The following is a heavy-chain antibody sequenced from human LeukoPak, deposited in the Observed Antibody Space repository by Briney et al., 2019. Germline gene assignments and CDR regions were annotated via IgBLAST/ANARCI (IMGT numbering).Heavy chain of an antibody. V-gene: IGHV3-30*04. Sequence: GGSLRLSCAASGFTFSSYAMHWVRQAPGKGLEWVAVISYDGSNKYYADSVKARFTISRDNSKNTLYLQMNSLRAEDTAVYYCARDYAVAAHFDYWGQGTLVTVSS. D-gene: IGHD6-19*01. CDR3: ARDYAVAAHFDY. CDR2: ISYDGSNK. CDR1: GFTFSSYA. J-gene: IGHJ4*02.